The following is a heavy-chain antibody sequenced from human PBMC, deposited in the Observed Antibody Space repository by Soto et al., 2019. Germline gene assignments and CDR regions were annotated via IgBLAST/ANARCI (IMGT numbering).Heavy chain of an antibody. CDR1: GGSMSSGGYS. CDR2: IYHNGSP. D-gene: IGHD4-4*01. V-gene: IGHV4-30-2*01. CDR3: ARDTGTQPLDY. Sequence: SETLSLTCAVSGGSMSSGGYSWSWIRQPPGKGLEWIGYIYHNGSPYYNPSLKSRVTISVDRSKNQFSLKLSSVTAADTAVYYCARDTGTQPLDYWGQGTLVTVSS. J-gene: IGHJ4*02.